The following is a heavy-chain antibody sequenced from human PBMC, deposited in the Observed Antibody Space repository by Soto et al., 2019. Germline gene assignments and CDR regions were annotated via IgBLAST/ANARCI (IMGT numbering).Heavy chain of an antibody. D-gene: IGHD2-15*01. V-gene: IGHV3-30*18. Sequence: PGGAPKISLATPGFTLRSFWLHLGPPGPGKGLEWVAVISYDGSNKYYADSVKGRFTISRDNSKNTLYLQMNSLRAEDTAVYYCAKDRRKVVVAAPFDYWGQGTLVTVSS. CDR2: ISYDGSNK. CDR3: AKDRRKVVVAAPFDY. J-gene: IGHJ4*02. CDR1: GFTLRSFW.